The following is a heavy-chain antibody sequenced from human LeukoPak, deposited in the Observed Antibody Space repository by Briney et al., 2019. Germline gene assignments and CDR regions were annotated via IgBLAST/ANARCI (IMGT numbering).Heavy chain of an antibody. CDR3: ARDLTSIVGATLGASAFDI. D-gene: IGHD1-26*01. Sequence: GASVKVSCKTSGYTFTNYYIHWVRQAPGQGLEWMGRIIPILGIANYAQKFQGRVTITADKSTSTAYMELSSLRSEDTAVYYCARDLTSIVGATLGASAFDIWGQGTMVTVSS. V-gene: IGHV1-69*04. CDR2: IIPILGIA. CDR1: GYTFTNYY. J-gene: IGHJ3*02.